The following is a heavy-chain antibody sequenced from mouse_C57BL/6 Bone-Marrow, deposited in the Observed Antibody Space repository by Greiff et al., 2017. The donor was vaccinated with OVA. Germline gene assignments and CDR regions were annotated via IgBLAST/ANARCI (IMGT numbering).Heavy chain of an antibody. CDR2: IWWDDDK. CDR1: GFSLSTFGMG. J-gene: IGHJ4*01. CDR3: ARFSLYYYGSKGGRGDY. V-gene: IGHV8-8*01. Sequence: QVTLKESGPGILQPSQTLSLTCSFSGFSLSTFGMGVGWIRQPSGKGLEWLAHIWWDDDKYYNPALKSRLTISKDTSKNQVFLKIANVDTADTATYYCARFSLYYYGSKGGRGDYWGQGTSVTVSS. D-gene: IGHD1-1*01.